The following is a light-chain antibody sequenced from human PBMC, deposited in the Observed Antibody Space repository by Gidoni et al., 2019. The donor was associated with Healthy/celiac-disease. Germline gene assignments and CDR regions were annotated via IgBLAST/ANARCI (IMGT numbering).Light chain of an antibody. J-gene: IGKJ2*01. V-gene: IGKV1-9*01. CDR2: AAS. Sequence: DIQLTQSPSFLSASVGDRVTITCRSSQGISSYLAWYQQKQGKAPKLLIYAASTLQSGVPSRFSGSGSGTEFTLTISSLQPEDFATYCCQQLNSYPYTFGQGTKLEIK. CDR3: QQLNSYPYT. CDR1: QGISSY.